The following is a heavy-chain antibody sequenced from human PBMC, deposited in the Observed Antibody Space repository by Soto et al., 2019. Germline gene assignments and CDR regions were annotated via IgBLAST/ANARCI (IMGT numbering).Heavy chain of an antibody. Sequence: SETLSLTCAVYGGSFSGYYWSWIRQPPGKGLEWIGEINHSGSTNYNPSLKSRVTISVDTSKNQFSLKLSSVTAADTAVYYCARGISSGSGSYYGPNYYYYYYMDVWGKGTTVTVSS. V-gene: IGHV4-34*01. D-gene: IGHD3-10*01. CDR3: ARGISSGSGSYYGPNYYYYYYMDV. J-gene: IGHJ6*03. CDR2: INHSGST. CDR1: GGSFSGYY.